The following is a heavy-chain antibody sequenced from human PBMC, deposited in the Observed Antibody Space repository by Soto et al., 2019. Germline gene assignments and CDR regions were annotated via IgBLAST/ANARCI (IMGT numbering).Heavy chain of an antibody. V-gene: IGHV1-46*01. CDR2: INPSGGST. D-gene: IGHD3-3*01. CDR1: GYTFTSYY. J-gene: IGHJ6*02. CDR3: ARLQFYDFWSGSVPMDV. Sequence: GASVKVSCKASGYTFTSYYMHWVRQAPGQGLEWMGIINPSGGSTSYAQKFQGRVTMTRDTSKNQFSLKLTSVTAADTALYFCARLQFYDFWSGSVPMDVWGQGTSVTVSS.